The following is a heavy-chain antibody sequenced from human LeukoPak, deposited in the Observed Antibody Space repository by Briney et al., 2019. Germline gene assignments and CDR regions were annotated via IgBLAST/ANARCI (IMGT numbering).Heavy chain of an antibody. CDR1: GYTFTSYG. D-gene: IGHD3-22*01. CDR3: ARDSSPWYYDSSGYRDDY. CDR2: ISAYNGNT. J-gene: IGHJ4*02. V-gene: IGHV1-18*01. Sequence: ASVKVSCKASGYTFTSYGISWVRQAPGQGLEWMGWISAYNGNTNYAQKLQGRVTMTTDTSTSTVYMELSSLRSEDTAVYYCARDSSPWYYDSSGYRDDYWGQGTLVTVSS.